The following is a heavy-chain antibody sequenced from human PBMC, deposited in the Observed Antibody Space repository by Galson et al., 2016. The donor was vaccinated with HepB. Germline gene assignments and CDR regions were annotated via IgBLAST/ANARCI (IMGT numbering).Heavy chain of an antibody. D-gene: IGHD6-19*01. V-gene: IGHV3-33*01. Sequence: LRLSCAASGFNFGSYNMHWVRQAPGKGLEWLSVIWYDGTKRSYADSLEGRFTISRDNSKNTLYLQMNSLRVDDTAVYFCARDGQQWLVPDYWGQGTLVSVSS. CDR1: GFNFGSYN. CDR2: IWYDGTKR. CDR3: ARDGQQWLVPDY. J-gene: IGHJ4*02.